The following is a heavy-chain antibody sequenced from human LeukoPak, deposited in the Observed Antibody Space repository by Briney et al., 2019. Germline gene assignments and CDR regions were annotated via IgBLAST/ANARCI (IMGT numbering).Heavy chain of an antibody. CDR1: GFTFSSYV. J-gene: IGHJ4*02. Sequence: PGRSLRLSCAASGFTFSSYVMHWVRQAPGKGLEWVAIISYDGSNEYYADSVKGRFTISRDNSKNTLYLQMNSLRAADTAVYYCAKDLGPVALNGGDYWGQGTLVTVSS. CDR2: ISYDGSNE. CDR3: AKDLGPVALNGGDY. V-gene: IGHV3-30*04. D-gene: IGHD6-19*01.